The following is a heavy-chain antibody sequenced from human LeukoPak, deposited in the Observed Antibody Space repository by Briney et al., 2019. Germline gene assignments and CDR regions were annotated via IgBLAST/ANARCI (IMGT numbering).Heavy chain of an antibody. V-gene: IGHV4-30-2*01. D-gene: IGHD3-10*01. CDR2: IYHTGGT. CDR3: ARDLGSGRNWFDP. J-gene: IGHJ5*02. Sequence: SETLSLTCAVSGGSISSGGHSWSWIRQPPGKGLEWIGYIYHTGGTYYNPSLKSRVTISVDNPKNQFSLKLSSVTAADTAVYFCARDLGSGRNWFDPWGQGILVTVSS. CDR1: GGSISSGGHS.